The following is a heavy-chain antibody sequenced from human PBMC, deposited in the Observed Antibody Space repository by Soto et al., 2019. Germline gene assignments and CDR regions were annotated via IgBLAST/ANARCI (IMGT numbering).Heavy chain of an antibody. Sequence: GGSLRLSCAACGFIFSNAWMSWVRQAPGKGLEWVGRIKSKADGGTTNYAAPVKGRFNISRDGSKNTLYLQMNGLKTEDTAVYYCTTGWSSKDYWGQGTLVTVSS. D-gene: IGHD3-3*01. CDR3: TTGWSSKDY. CDR1: GFIFSNAW. J-gene: IGHJ4*02. V-gene: IGHV3-15*01. CDR2: IKSKADGGTT.